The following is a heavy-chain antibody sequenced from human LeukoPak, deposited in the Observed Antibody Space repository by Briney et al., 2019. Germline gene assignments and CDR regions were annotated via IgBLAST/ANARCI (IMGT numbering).Heavy chain of an antibody. Sequence: GGSLRLSCAASGFTVSSNYMSWVRQAPGKGLEWVANINQDGNLKSCVDSVKGRFSISRDNAKNSLYLQMNSLRAEDTAVYYCARSNREFASGSGDYWGQGTLVTVST. V-gene: IGHV3-7*05. J-gene: IGHJ4*02. D-gene: IGHD3-10*01. CDR2: INQDGNLK. CDR3: ARSNREFASGSGDY. CDR1: GFTVSSNY.